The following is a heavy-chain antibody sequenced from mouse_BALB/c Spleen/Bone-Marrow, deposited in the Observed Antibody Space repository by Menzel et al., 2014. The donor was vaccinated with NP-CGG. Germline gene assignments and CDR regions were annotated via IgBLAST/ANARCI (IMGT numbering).Heavy chain of an antibody. Sequence: QVQLQQSGAELVRPGTSVKISCKASGYAFTNHWLGWVKQRPGHGLEWIGDIYPGSGNTYYNEKFKGKFTLTADKSSSTAYMQLSSLTSEDSAVYFCARRRSLDYWGQGTTLTVSS. CDR2: IYPGSGNT. J-gene: IGHJ2*01. V-gene: IGHV1-63*01. CDR3: ARRRSLDY. CDR1: GYAFTNHW.